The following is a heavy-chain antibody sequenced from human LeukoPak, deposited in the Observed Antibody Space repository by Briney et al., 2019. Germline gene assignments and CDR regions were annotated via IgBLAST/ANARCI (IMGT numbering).Heavy chain of an antibody. CDR1: GFTFSDYS. Sequence: PGGSLRLSCAASGFTFSDYSMNWVRQAPGRGLEWVSSISSRSDYIYYADSVKGRFTVSRDHTSNSLSLQMNSLRAEDTAVYYCARPLNLPFFGWLSHYGLAVWGQGTTVTVSS. CDR3: ARPLNLPFFGWLSHYGLAV. V-gene: IGHV3-21*01. D-gene: IGHD3-9*01. CDR2: ISSRSDYI. J-gene: IGHJ6*02.